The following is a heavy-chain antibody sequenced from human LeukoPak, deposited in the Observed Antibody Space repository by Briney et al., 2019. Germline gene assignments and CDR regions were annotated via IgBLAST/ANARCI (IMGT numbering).Heavy chain of an antibody. J-gene: IGHJ4*02. Sequence: GGSLRLSCAASGFIFSNYWMSWVRQAPGKGLEWVANIKQDGSEQYYVDSVEGRFTISRDNAKNSLFLQMNSLRAEDTAVYYCARWWAAGTYYFDYWGQGTLVTVSS. D-gene: IGHD6-13*01. CDR3: ARWWAAGTYYFDY. CDR1: GFIFSNYW. V-gene: IGHV3-7*01. CDR2: IKQDGSEQ.